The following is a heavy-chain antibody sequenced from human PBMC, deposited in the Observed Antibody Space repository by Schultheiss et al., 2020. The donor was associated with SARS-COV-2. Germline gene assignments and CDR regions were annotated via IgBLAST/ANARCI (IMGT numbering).Heavy chain of an antibody. V-gene: IGHV4-59*01. CDR3: ASLSIVGADFDY. CDR2: IYYSGST. D-gene: IGHD1-26*01. CDR1: GDSISSYY. J-gene: IGHJ4*02. Sequence: SETLSLTCTVSGDSISSYYWSWIRQPPGKGLEWIGYIYYSGSTNYNPSLKSRVTISVDTSKNQFSLKLSSVTAADTAVYYCASLSIVGADFDYWGQGTLVTVSS.